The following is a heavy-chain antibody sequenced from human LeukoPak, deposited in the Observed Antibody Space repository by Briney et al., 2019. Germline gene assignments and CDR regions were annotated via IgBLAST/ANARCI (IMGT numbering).Heavy chain of an antibody. V-gene: IGHV3-23*01. CDR3: ARDCGGDCYYDY. CDR2: ISGSGGST. CDR1: GFTFSSYA. D-gene: IGHD2-21*01. J-gene: IGHJ4*02. Sequence: GGSLRLSCAASGFTFSSYAMSWVRQAPGKGLEWASAISGSGGSTYYADSVKGRFTVSRDNSKNTLYLQMNSLRAEGTAVYYCARDCGGDCYYDYWGQGTLVTVSS.